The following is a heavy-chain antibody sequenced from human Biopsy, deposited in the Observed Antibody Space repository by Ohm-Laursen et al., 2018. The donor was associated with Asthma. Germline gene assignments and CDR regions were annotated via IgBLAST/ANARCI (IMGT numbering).Heavy chain of an antibody. CDR3: VRDGTDDAFDI. D-gene: IGHD1-1*01. J-gene: IGHJ3*02. Sequence: SLRLSCAAPGFSFSNFAIHWVRQAPGKGLEWAGVISKDASTQDYEDSVKGRFTMARDNSKNTLDLQMNSLREEDTAVYYCVRDGTDDAFDIWGQGTVVSVSS. V-gene: IGHV3-30*01. CDR1: GFSFSNFA. CDR2: ISKDASTQ.